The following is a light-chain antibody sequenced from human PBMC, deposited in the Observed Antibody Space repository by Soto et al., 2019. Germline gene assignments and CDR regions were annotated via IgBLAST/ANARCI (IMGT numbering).Light chain of an antibody. J-gene: IGLJ1*01. CDR1: SSDVAGYNY. V-gene: IGLV2-8*01. Sequence: QSALAQPPSASGSPGQSVTISCTGTSSDVAGYNYVSWYQQHPGKAPKLIIYEVTKRPSGVPDRFSGSKSGNTASLTVSGLXAEDEADYYCSSYAGSSTLGVFGTGTKVTVL. CDR3: SSYAGSSTLGV. CDR2: EVT.